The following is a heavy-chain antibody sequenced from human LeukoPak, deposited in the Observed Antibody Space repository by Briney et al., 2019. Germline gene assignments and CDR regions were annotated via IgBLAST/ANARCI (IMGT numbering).Heavy chain of an antibody. Sequence: PGGSLRLSCAASGFSFRNYAMSWVRQAAGEGLEWVLSISDSGGATNYADCVKGRFTISRDNSRNTLYLQLNSLGADDTAVYYCAKIAPWGAVTTTDGFDYWGQGTLVTVSS. CDR3: AKIAPWGAVTTTDGFDY. D-gene: IGHD4-17*01. J-gene: IGHJ4*02. CDR1: GFSFRNYA. CDR2: ISDSGGAT. V-gene: IGHV3-23*01.